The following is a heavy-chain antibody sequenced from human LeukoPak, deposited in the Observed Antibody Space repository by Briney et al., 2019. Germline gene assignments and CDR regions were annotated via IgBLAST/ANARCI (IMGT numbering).Heavy chain of an antibody. V-gene: IGHV3-23*01. CDR2: ISGSGGTT. D-gene: IGHD3-22*01. J-gene: IGHJ4*02. Sequence: GGSLRLSCAASGFTFSSYSMSWVRQAPGKGLEWVSVISGSGGTTYYADSVKGRFTISRDNSKNTLYLQMNSLRAEDTDVYYCAKDINYYDSSGYYAYWGQGTLVTVSS. CDR3: AKDINYYDSSGYYAY. CDR1: GFTFSSYS.